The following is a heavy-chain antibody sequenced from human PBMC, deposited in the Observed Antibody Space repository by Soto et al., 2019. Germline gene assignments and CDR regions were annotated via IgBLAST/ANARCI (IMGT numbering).Heavy chain of an antibody. D-gene: IGHD6-6*01. J-gene: IGHJ4*02. V-gene: IGHV3-74*01. CDR3: TRGPRATSARTSAH. CDR2: IYNDGTYA. Sequence: GGSLRLSCAGSGFTFNMYWMHWVRQVPGKGPVWVARIYNDGTYAHYADSVKGRSTISRDNAKDILYLQMNDLRAEDSALYHCTRGPRATSARTSAHWGQGTLVTVSS. CDR1: GFTFNMYW.